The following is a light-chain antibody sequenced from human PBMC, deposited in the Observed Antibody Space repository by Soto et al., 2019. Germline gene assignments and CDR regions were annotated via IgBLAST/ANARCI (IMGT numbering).Light chain of an antibody. CDR2: DAS. CDR3: QQFNSYPPWT. CDR1: QGISSA. Sequence: AIQLTQSPSSLSASVGDRVTITCRASQGISSALAWYQQKPGKAPKLLIYDASSLESGVPPRFSGSGSGTDFTLTISSLQPEDFATYYCQQFNSYPPWTFGQGTKVEIK. V-gene: IGKV1-13*02. J-gene: IGKJ1*01.